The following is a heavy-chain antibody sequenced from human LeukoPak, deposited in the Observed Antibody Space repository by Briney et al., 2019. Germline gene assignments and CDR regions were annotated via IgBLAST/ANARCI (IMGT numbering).Heavy chain of an antibody. CDR3: ARDVSSSSWFDP. CDR2: IYYSGST. D-gene: IGHD6-6*01. J-gene: IGHJ5*02. Sequence: SETLSLTCTVSGGSISSGGYYWSWIRQHPGKGLEWIGYIYYSGSTYYNPSPKSRVTISVDTSKNQFSLKLSSVTAADTAVYYCARDVSSSSWFDPWGQGTLVTVSS. V-gene: IGHV4-31*03. CDR1: GGSISSGGYY.